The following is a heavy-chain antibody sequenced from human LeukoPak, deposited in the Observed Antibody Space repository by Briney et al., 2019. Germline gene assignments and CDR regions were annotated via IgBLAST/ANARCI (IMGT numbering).Heavy chain of an antibody. CDR2: IDSSSRYI. CDR1: GFTFSSYN. V-gene: IGHV3-21*01. Sequence: PGGSLRLSCAASGFTFSSYNMDWVRQAPGKGLEWVSFIDSSSRYIYQADSVKGRFTISRDNAKSSVFLQMNSLRAEDTPVYYCARVGGHCTSTSCPPPDYWGQGTLVTVSS. D-gene: IGHD2-2*01. J-gene: IGHJ4*02. CDR3: ARVGGHCTSTSCPPPDY.